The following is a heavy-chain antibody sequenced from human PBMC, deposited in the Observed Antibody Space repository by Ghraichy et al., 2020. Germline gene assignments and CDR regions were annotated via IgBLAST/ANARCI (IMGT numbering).Heavy chain of an antibody. D-gene: IGHD4-17*01. V-gene: IGHV3-74*01. CDR1: GFTFSSYW. CDR3: ATMTTVTGIDY. J-gene: IGHJ4*02. Sequence: GGSLRLSYAASGFTFSSYWMHWVRQAPGKGLVWVSRINSDGSSTSYADSVKGRFTISRDNAKNTLYLQMNSLRAEDTAVYYCATMTTVTGIDYWGQGTLVTVSS. CDR2: INSDGSST.